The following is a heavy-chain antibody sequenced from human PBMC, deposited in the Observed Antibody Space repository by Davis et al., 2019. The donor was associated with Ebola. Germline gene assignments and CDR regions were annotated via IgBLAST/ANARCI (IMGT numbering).Heavy chain of an antibody. CDR2: ITTSGRTT. Sequence: GESLKISCAASGFTFTNYAMSWVRQAPGMGLEWVSAITTSGRTTGYADSVKGRFTIARDNSKNTVYLQMNSLRAEDTAVYYCATRGDNRQFDYWGRGTVVTASS. J-gene: IGHJ4*02. V-gene: IGHV3-23*01. CDR1: GFTFTNYA. D-gene: IGHD2-21*02. CDR3: ATRGDNRQFDY.